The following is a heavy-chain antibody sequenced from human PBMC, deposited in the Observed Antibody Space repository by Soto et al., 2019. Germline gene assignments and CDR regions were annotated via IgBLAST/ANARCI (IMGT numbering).Heavy chain of an antibody. CDR3: ARDPIAAAGPFYYYYMDV. CDR1: GFTVSSNY. V-gene: IGHV3-66*01. CDR2: IYSGGST. D-gene: IGHD6-13*01. Sequence: GGSLRLSCAASGFTVSSNYMSWVRQAPGKGLEWVSVIYSGGSTYYADSVKGRFTISRDNSKNTLYLQMNSLRAEDTAVYYCARDPIAAAGPFYYYYMDVWGKGTTVTVSS. J-gene: IGHJ6*03.